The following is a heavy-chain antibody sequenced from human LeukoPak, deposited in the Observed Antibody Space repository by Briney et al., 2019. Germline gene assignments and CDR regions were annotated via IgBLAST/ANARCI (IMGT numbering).Heavy chain of an antibody. CDR2: ISYDGSNK. J-gene: IGHJ4*02. CDR1: GFTFSSYA. CDR3: AREDKAIDY. Sequence: QAGGSLRLSCAASGFTFSSYAMHWVRQAPGKGLEWVAVISYDGSNKYYADSVKGRFTISRGNSKNTLYLQMNSLRAEDTAVYYCAREDKAIDYWGQGTLVTVSS. V-gene: IGHV3-30*04. D-gene: IGHD5-18*01.